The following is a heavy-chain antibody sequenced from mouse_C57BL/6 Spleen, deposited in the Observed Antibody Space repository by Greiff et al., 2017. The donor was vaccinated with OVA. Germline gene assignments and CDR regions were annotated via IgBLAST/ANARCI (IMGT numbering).Heavy chain of an antibody. Sequence: EVQLQQSGPELVKPGASVKISCKASGYTFTDYYMNWVKQSHGKSLEWIGDINPNNGGTSYNQKFKGKATLTVDKSSSTAYMELRSLTSEDSAVYYCARSYNYGSSAWFAYWGQGTLVTVSA. CDR2: INPNNGGT. J-gene: IGHJ3*01. V-gene: IGHV1-26*01. CDR1: GYTFTDYY. CDR3: ARSYNYGSSAWFAY. D-gene: IGHD1-1*01.